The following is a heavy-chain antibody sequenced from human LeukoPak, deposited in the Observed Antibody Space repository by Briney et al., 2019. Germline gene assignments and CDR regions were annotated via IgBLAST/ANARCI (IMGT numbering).Heavy chain of an antibody. CDR1: GGTFSSYA. D-gene: IGHD3-10*01. Sequence: SVKVSCKASGGTFSSYAISWVRQAPGQGLERMGGIIPIFGTANYAQKFQSRVTITTDESTSTAYMELSSLRSEDTAVYYCARDGRGGARGDWGQGTLVTVSS. J-gene: IGHJ4*02. CDR2: IIPIFGTA. V-gene: IGHV1-69*05. CDR3: ARDGRGGARGD.